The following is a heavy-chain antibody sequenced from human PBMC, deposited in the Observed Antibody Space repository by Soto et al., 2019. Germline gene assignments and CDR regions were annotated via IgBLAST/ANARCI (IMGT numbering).Heavy chain of an antibody. Sequence: SVKVSCKASGGTFSSYAISWVRQAPGQGLEWMGGIIPIFGTANHAQKFQGRVTITADESTSTAYMELSSLRSEDTAVYYCATQLGVLVSYGMDVWGQGTTVTVSS. CDR2: IIPIFGTA. CDR1: GGTFSSYA. D-gene: IGHD6-6*01. CDR3: ATQLGVLVSYGMDV. J-gene: IGHJ6*02. V-gene: IGHV1-69*13.